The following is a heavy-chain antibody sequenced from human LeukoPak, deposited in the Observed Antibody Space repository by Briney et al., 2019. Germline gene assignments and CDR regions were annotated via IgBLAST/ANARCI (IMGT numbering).Heavy chain of an antibody. CDR2: IYYSGGT. V-gene: IGHV4-59*01. CDR3: AASIVGALDY. J-gene: IGHJ4*02. D-gene: IGHD1-26*01. Sequence: SETLSLTCTVSGGSISSYYWSWIRQPPGKGLEWIGYIYYSGGTNYNPSLKSRVTISVDTSKNQFSLKLSSVTAADTAVYYCAASIVGALDYWGQGTLVTVSS. CDR1: GGSISSYY.